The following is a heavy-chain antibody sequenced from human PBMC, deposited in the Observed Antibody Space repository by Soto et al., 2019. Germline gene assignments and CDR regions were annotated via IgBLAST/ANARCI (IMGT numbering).Heavy chain of an antibody. D-gene: IGHD6-19*01. J-gene: IGHJ6*02. CDR1: GASVSSYF. V-gene: IGHV4-59*02. CDR3: ARVHSGLSSGHGLDV. Sequence: NPSETLSLTCTVSGASVSSYFWSWVRQPTGKGLEWIGYIYNSGRTNYNPSLKSRVTISLDTSDNDFSLRLTSLTAADTAVYYCARVHSGLSSGHGLDVWGQGTTVTVSS. CDR2: IYNSGRT.